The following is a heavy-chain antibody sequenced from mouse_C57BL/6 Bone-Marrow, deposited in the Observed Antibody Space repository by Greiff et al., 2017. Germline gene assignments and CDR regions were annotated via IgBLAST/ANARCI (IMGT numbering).Heavy chain of an antibody. J-gene: IGHJ2*01. CDR1: GYAFSTYW. Sequence: VQLQQSGAELVKPGASVKISCKVSGYAFSTYWMNWVKQRPGKGLEWIGQIYPGDGATNYNGKFKGKATLTADKSSRPAYMQLIILTSEDSAVYFCARDWDYFDYWGQGTTLTVSS. CDR2: IYPGDGAT. V-gene: IGHV1-80*01. CDR3: ARDWDYFDY. D-gene: IGHD4-1*01.